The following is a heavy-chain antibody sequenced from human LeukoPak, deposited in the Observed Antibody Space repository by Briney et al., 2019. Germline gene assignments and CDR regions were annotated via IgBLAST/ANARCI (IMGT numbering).Heavy chain of an antibody. V-gene: IGHV3-21*01. D-gene: IGHD6-19*01. CDR2: ISSSSSYI. CDR3: ASSGWGPPRPNWFDP. J-gene: IGHJ5*02. CDR1: GFTFSSYS. Sequence: GGSLRLSCAASGFTFSSYSMNWVRQAPGKGLEWVSSISSSSSYIYYADSVKGRFTISRDNAKNSLYLQMNSLRAEDTAVYYCASSGWGPPRPNWFDPWGQGTLVTVSS.